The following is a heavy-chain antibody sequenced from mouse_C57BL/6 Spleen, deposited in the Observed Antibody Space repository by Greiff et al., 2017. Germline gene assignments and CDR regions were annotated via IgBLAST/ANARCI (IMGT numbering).Heavy chain of an antibody. J-gene: IGHJ1*03. V-gene: IGHV1-62-2*01. D-gene: IGHD1-1*01. CDR2: FYPGSGSI. Sequence: QVQLQQSGAELVKPGASVKLSCTASGYTFTESTIHWVKQRSGQGLEWIWWFYPGSGSIKYNEKFKDKATLTADKSSSTVYMELRRLTSADSAVYCCARHEDHDGHWCVDVWGTGTTVTVSS. CDR3: ARHEDHDGHWCVDV. CDR1: GYTFTEST.